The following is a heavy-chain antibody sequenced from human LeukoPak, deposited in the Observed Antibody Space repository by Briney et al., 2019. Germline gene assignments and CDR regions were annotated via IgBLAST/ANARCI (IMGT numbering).Heavy chain of an antibody. Sequence: PGGSLRLSCAASGFTFSIYAMSWVRQAPGKGLEWVSAISGSGGSTYYADSVKGRFTISRDNSKNTLYLQMNSLRAEDTAVYYCAKFGIPPSWFDPWGQGTLVTVSS. CDR2: ISGSGGST. CDR1: GFTFSIYA. D-gene: IGHD1-14*01. J-gene: IGHJ5*02. V-gene: IGHV3-23*01. CDR3: AKFGIPPSWFDP.